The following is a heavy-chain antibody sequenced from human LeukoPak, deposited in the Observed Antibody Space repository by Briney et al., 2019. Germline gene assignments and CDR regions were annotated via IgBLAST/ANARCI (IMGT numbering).Heavy chain of an antibody. V-gene: IGHV4-4*09. CDR1: GGSISSYY. CDR2: IYTSGST. D-gene: IGHD3-16*01. CDR3: ARDMGGYSSNFDY. J-gene: IGHJ4*02. Sequence: SETLSLTCTVSGGSISSYYWSWIRQPPGKGLEWIGYIYTSGSTNYNPSLKSRVTISVDTSKNQFSLKLSSVTAADTAVYYCARDMGGYSSNFDYWGQGTLVTVSS.